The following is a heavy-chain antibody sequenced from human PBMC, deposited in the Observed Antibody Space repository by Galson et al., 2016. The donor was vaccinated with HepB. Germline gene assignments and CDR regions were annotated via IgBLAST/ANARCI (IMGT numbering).Heavy chain of an antibody. V-gene: IGHV3-33*01. J-gene: IGHJ4*02. CDR2: IWYDGSNE. D-gene: IGHD3-10*01. Sequence: SLRLSCAASGFTFSSYGMHWGRQAPGKGLEWVAVIWYDGSNEYYADSVKGRFTISRDNSKNTLYLQMNSLRAEDTAVYYCASLGSLGSFSRGLYWGQGTLVTVSS. CDR3: ASLGSLGSFSRGLY. CDR1: GFTFSSYG.